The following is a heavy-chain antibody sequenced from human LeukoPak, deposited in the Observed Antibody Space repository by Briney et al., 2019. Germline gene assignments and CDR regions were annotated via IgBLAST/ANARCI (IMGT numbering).Heavy chain of an antibody. CDR1: GGSISSYY. Sequence: PSETLSLTCTVPGGSISSYYWSWIRQPPGKGLEWIGYIYYSGSTNYNPSLKSRVTISVDTSKNQFSLKLSSVTAADTAVYYCARAYSSGLWYFDYWGQGTLVTVSS. CDR3: ARAYSSGLWYFDY. V-gene: IGHV4-59*01. CDR2: IYYSGST. D-gene: IGHD6-19*01. J-gene: IGHJ4*02.